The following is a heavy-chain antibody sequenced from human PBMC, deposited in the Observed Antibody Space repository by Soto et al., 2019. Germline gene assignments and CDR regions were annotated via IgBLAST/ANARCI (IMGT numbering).Heavy chain of an antibody. V-gene: IGHV4-4*07. J-gene: IGHJ5*02. Sequence: TSETLSLTCTVSGASISGYYWSWIRKSAGKGLEWIGRIYATGTTDYNPSLKSRVMMSVDTSKKQFSLRLRSVTAADTAVYYCVRDGTKTLRDWFDPWGQGISVTVSS. CDR2: IYATGTT. CDR1: GASISGYY. CDR3: VRDGTKTLRDWFDP. D-gene: IGHD1-1*01.